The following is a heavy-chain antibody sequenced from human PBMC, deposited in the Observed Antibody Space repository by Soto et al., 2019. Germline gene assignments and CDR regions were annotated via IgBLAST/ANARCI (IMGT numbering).Heavy chain of an antibody. CDR1: GGSFSGYY. J-gene: IGHJ4*02. CDR3: AGQGDLDMYYFDY. D-gene: IGHD3-10*01. Sequence: TSETLSLTRAVYGGSFSGYYWNWLRQPPGKGLEWVGEINHSRSTNYNPSLKSRVIMSVDTSKNQFSLKLSSVTAADTAVYYCAGQGDLDMYYFDYWGQGTLVTVSS. CDR2: INHSRST. V-gene: IGHV4-34*01.